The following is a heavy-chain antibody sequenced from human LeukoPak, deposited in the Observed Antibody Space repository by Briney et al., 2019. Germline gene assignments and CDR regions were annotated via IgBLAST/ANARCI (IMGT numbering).Heavy chain of an antibody. CDR2: IRYDGSNK. D-gene: IGHD4-11*01. Sequence: GSLRLSCAASGFTFSSYGMHWVRQAPGKGLEWVAFIRYDGSNKYYADSVKGRFTISRDNSKNTLYLQMNSLRAEVTAVYYCAKKATVTPYYYYYMDVWGKGTTVTVSS. CDR3: AKKATVTPYYYYYMDV. CDR1: GFTFSSYG. J-gene: IGHJ6*03. V-gene: IGHV3-30*02.